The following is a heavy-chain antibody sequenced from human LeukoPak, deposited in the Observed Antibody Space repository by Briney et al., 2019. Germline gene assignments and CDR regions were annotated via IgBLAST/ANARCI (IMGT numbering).Heavy chain of an antibody. D-gene: IGHD2-2*01. Sequence: SETLSLTCAVYGGSFSGYYWSWIRQPPGKGLEWIGEINHSGSTNYNPSLKSRVTISVDTSKNQFSLKLSSVTAADTAVYYCARGVGRPAAIWDGFDYWGQGTLATVSA. CDR3: ARGVGRPAAIWDGFDY. CDR2: INHSGST. V-gene: IGHV4-34*01. CDR1: GGSFSGYY. J-gene: IGHJ4*02.